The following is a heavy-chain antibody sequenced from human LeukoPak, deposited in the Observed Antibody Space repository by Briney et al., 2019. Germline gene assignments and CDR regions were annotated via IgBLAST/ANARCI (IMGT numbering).Heavy chain of an antibody. Sequence: PSETLSLTCAVYGGSFSGYCWSWIRQPPGKGLEWIGEINHSGSTNYNPSLKSRVTISVDTSKNQFSLKLSSVTAADTAVYYCASLRRREDKSGLPSYYFDYWGQGTLVTVSS. CDR3: ASLRRREDKSGLPSYYFDY. V-gene: IGHV4-34*01. CDR2: INHSGST. J-gene: IGHJ4*02. CDR1: GGSFSGYC. D-gene: IGHD2-15*01.